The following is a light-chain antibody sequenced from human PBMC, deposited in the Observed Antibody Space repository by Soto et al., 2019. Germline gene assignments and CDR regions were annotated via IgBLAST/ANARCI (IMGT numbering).Light chain of an antibody. CDR2: GAS. CDR3: QQYGSSPPLS. CDR1: QSVSSRY. Sequence: EIFLTQSPATLSLSPGERATLSCRGSQSVSSRYLAWYQQKNGQPQRLLIYGASSRATGIPDRFSRSVSGTDFTLTISRLEPEDFAVYYCQQYGSSPPLSFGGGTKVDI. J-gene: IGKJ4*01. V-gene: IGKV3-20*01.